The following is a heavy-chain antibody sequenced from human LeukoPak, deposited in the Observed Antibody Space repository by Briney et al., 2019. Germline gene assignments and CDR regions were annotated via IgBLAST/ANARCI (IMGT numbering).Heavy chain of an antibody. CDR3: ARVVDYRPYDY. J-gene: IGHJ4*02. Sequence: ASVKVSCKASGCTFTGYYMHWVRQAPGQGFEWMGWINPNSGGTNYAQKFQGRVTMTRDTSISTAYMELSRLRSDDTAVYYCARVVDYRPYDYWGQGTLVTVSS. D-gene: IGHD4-11*01. CDR1: GCTFTGYY. CDR2: INPNSGGT. V-gene: IGHV1-2*02.